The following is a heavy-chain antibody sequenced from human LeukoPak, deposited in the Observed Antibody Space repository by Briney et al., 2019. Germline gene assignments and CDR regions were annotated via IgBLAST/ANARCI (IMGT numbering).Heavy chain of an antibody. J-gene: IGHJ4*02. V-gene: IGHV3-7*01. D-gene: IGHD1-26*01. Sequence: GGPLRLSCAVSGFSFSSYWMSWVRQAPGKGLEWVANIKQDGSEKYYVDSVKGRFTISRDNAKNSLYLQMNSLRAEDTAVYYCARDHIVGATNFDSWGQGSLVTVSS. CDR3: ARDHIVGATNFDS. CDR1: GFSFSSYW. CDR2: IKQDGSEK.